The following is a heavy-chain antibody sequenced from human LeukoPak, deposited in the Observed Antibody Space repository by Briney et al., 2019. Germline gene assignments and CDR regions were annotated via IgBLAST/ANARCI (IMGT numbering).Heavy chain of an antibody. J-gene: IGHJ6*03. CDR1: GGSFRGYY. Sequence: AEPLSLTCAVYGGSFRGYYWSWLRHPPGKGLEWMGEINHSGSTNYNPSLKSRVTISVDTSKNQFSLKLSSVTAADTAVYYCARGLNYYYYYYMDVWGKGTTVTVSS. V-gene: IGHV4-34*01. CDR3: ARGLNYYYYYYMDV. CDR2: INHSGST.